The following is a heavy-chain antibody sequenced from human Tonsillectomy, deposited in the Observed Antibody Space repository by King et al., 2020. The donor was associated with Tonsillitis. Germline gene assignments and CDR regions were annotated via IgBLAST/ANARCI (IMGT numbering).Heavy chain of an antibody. CDR2: IDYSGST. CDR1: GGSIYSFS. D-gene: IGHD1-26*01. J-gene: IGHJ5*01. Sequence: LQLQESGPGLVKPSETLSLTCNVSGGSIYSFSLCWIRQPPGKGLEWIGCIDYSGSTKYSSSLKSRVTMSLDTSKNQFSLNLSSVTAADTAVYYCASRSHSGRFDFWGQGTLVTVSS. CDR3: ASRSHSGRFDF. V-gene: IGHV4-59*08.